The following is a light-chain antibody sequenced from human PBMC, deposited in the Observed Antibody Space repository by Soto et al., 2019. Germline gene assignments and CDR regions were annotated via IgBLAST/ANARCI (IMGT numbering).Light chain of an antibody. CDR1: QSVDSY. CDR2: DAS. CDR3: QHRSNWPPT. J-gene: IGKJ1*01. V-gene: IGKV3-11*01. Sequence: EIVLTQSPATLSLSPGERATLSCRASQSVDSYLAWYQQKVGQAPRLLIYDASNRATGIPARFSGSGSGTDFTLTISRLEPEDFAVYCCQHRSNWPPTFGQGTKVDIK.